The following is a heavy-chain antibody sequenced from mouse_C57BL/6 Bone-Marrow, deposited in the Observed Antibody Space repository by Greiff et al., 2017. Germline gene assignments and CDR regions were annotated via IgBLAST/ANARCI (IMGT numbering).Heavy chain of an antibody. V-gene: IGHV5-15*01. J-gene: IGHJ1*03. D-gene: IGHD2-4*01. CDR1: GFTFSDYG. CDR2: ISNLAYSI. CDR3: ARHRGDYYYDYDGWYFDV. Sequence: DVKLVESGGGLVQPGGSLKLSCAASGFTFSDYGMAWVRQAPRKGPEWVAFISNLAYSIYYADTVTGRFTISRENAKNTLYLEMSSLRSEDTAMYYCARHRGDYYYDYDGWYFDVWGTGTTVTVSS.